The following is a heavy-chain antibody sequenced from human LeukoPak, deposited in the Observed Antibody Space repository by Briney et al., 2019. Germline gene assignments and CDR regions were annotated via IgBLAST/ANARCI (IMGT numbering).Heavy chain of an antibody. Sequence: GGSLRLSCAVSGFTFSSYAMSWVRQAPGKGLEWVSAISGSGGSTYYADSVKGRFTISRDNSKNTLYLQMNSLRAEDTAVYYCAKHVGPYDSSGYYWGQGTLVTVSS. V-gene: IGHV3-23*01. CDR1: GFTFSSYA. CDR3: AKHVGPYDSSGYY. CDR2: ISGSGGST. J-gene: IGHJ4*02. D-gene: IGHD3-22*01.